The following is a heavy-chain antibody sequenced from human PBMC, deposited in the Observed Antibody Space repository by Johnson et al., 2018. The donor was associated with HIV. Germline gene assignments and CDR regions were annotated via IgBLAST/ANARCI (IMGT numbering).Heavy chain of an antibody. CDR3: ARAVCRGGRCYSHDAFDI. CDR1: GFTFSSYD. D-gene: IGHD2-15*01. V-gene: IGHV3-13*01. J-gene: IGHJ3*02. Sequence: VQLVESGGGLVQPGGSLRLSCAASGFTFSSYDMHWVRQATGKGLEWVSTIGTAGDTYYPGSVKGRFTVSREDAKNSLYLQMNSLRAGDTALYYCARAVCRGGRCYSHDAFDIWGQGTLVIVSS. CDR2: IGTAGDT.